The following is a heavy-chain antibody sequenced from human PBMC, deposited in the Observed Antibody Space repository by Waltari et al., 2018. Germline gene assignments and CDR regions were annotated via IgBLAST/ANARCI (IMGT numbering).Heavy chain of an antibody. Sequence: QVQLVQSGAEVKKPGASGKVSCKASGYTFTSYGISWVRQAPGHGLEWMGWISAYNGNTNYAQKLQGRVTMTTDTSTSTAYMELRSLRSDDTAVYYCARTGYCSSTSCYRGYYYYMDVWGKGTTVTVSS. CDR3: ARTGYCSSTSCYRGYYYYMDV. CDR2: ISAYNGNT. CDR1: GYTFTSYG. J-gene: IGHJ6*03. V-gene: IGHV1-18*04. D-gene: IGHD2-2*01.